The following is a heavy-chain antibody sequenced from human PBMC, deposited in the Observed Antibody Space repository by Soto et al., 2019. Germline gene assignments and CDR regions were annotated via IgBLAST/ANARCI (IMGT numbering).Heavy chain of an antibody. CDR3: ARDHYVYDILTGYGYYYGMDV. D-gene: IGHD3-9*01. J-gene: IGHJ6*02. Sequence: PSETLSLTCTVSGGSISSGDYYWSWIRQPPGKGLEWIGYIYCSGSTYYNPSLKSRVTISVDTSKNQFSLKLSSVTAADTAVYYCARDHYVYDILTGYGYYYGMDVWGQGTTVTVSS. CDR1: GGSISSGDYY. V-gene: IGHV4-30-4*01. CDR2: IYCSGST.